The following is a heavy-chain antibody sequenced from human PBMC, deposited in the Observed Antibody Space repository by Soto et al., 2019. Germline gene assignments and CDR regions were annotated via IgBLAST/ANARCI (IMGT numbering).Heavy chain of an antibody. CDR2: IMPTVDSA. CDR1: GGTLSDSA. D-gene: IGHD3-10*01. Sequence: QVQLVQSGAEVKTPGSSVKVSCKASGGTLSDSAISWVRQAPGQGLEWMGGIMPTVDSANYAQNFQGRLTISADESTSTANLELSSLRSDDTSVYYCAVAAVREIMSQESSGMAVWGQGTTVIVSS. V-gene: IGHV1-69*01. J-gene: IGHJ6*02. CDR3: AVAAVREIMSQESSGMAV.